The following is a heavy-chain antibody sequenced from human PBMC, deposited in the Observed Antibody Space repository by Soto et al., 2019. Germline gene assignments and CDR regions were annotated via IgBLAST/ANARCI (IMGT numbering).Heavy chain of an antibody. Sequence: GGSLRLSCAASGFTFSSYWMHWVRQAPGKGLVWVSRINSDGSSTSYADSVKGRFTISRDNAKNTLYLQMNSLRAEDTAVYYCARDGTQLRFLEWLDYYYYYGMDVWGQGTTVTVS. CDR2: INSDGSST. D-gene: IGHD3-3*01. CDR1: GFTFSSYW. J-gene: IGHJ6*02. V-gene: IGHV3-74*01. CDR3: ARDGTQLRFLEWLDYYYYYGMDV.